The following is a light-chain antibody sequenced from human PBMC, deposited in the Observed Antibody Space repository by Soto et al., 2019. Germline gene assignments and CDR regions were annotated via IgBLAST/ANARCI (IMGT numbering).Light chain of an antibody. Sequence: IVMTQSPATLSVSPGEGATLSCRASQSISSNLAWYHQKPGLAPRLLIYGASTRAQGIPARLSGSVSGTDFALTLRSVRYEDFAVFYCLHYTHWPRTFGKGTTLAIK. CDR3: LHYTHWPRT. V-gene: IGKV3-15*01. CDR1: QSISSN. J-gene: IGKJ2*01. CDR2: GAS.